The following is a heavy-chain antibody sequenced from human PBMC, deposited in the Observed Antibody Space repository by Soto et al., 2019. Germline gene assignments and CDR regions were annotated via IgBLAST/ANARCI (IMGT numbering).Heavy chain of an antibody. Sequence: SVKVSCKASGGTFSSYAISWVRQAPGQGLEWMGGIIPIFGTANYAQKFQGRVTITADESTSTAYMELSSLRSEDTAVYYCARLDTIVVVPAAIRPGYYYYGMDVWGQGTTVTVSS. V-gene: IGHV1-69*13. CDR1: GGTFSSYA. CDR2: IIPIFGTA. D-gene: IGHD2-2*02. CDR3: ARLDTIVVVPAAIRPGYYYYGMDV. J-gene: IGHJ6*02.